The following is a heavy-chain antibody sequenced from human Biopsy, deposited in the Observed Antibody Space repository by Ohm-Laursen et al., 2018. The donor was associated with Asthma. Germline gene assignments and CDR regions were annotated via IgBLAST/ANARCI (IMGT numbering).Heavy chain of an antibody. CDR2: ITSSSSYI. CDR3: ARDAPTGGYIDY. D-gene: IGHD7-27*01. Sequence: SLRLSCTASGFTFSGYTMNWVRQAPGKGLEWVSSITSSSSYIFYADSVKGRFTISRDNPRNSLYLQMNSLRAEDTAVYYWARDAPTGGYIDYWGLGTLVTVSS. V-gene: IGHV3-21*01. J-gene: IGHJ4*02. CDR1: GFTFSGYT.